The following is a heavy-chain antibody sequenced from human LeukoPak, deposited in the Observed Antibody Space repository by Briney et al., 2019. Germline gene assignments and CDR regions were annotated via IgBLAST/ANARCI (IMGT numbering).Heavy chain of an antibody. CDR1: GFTFSSYD. D-gene: IGHD1-26*01. CDR2: IGTAGDT. J-gene: IGHJ4*02. Sequence: GGSLRLSCAASGFTFSSYDMHWVRQATGKGLEWVSAIGTAGDTYYPGSVKGRFTISRDNAKNSLYLQMNSLRAEDTAVYYCARDFLRSYYNYWGQGTLVTVSS. CDR3: ARDFLRSYYNY. V-gene: IGHV3-13*01.